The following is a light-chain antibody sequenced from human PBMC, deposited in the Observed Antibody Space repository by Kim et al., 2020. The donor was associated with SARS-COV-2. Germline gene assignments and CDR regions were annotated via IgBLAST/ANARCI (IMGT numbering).Light chain of an antibody. V-gene: IGLV1-40*01. CDR2: DDN. J-gene: IGLJ2*01. CDR3: QSYDTRLSGQVV. CDR1: STNIGARYG. Sequence: QSVLTQPPSVSGAPGQRVTLSCTGSSTNIGARYGVHWYQHLPGTAPKLLVYDDNSRPSGVPDRFSGSKSGTSASLAITGLQVEDEAEYYCQSYDTRLSGQVVFGGGTQLTVL.